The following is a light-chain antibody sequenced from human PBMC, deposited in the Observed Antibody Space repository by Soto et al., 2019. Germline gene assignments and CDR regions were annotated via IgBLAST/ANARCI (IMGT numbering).Light chain of an antibody. V-gene: IGKV3-20*01. CDR2: DTS. CDR1: QSFSSSY. Sequence: EIVLTQSPGTLSLSPGERATLSCRASQSFSSSYLAWYQQKPGQAPRLLLYDTSSRATGIPDRFSGSGSGTDFTLTISRLEPEDFAVYYCQQYAASPRTFGQGTKVEIQ. CDR3: QQYAASPRT. J-gene: IGKJ1*01.